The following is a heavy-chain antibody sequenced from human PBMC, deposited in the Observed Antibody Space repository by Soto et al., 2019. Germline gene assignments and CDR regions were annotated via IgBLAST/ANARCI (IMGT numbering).Heavy chain of an antibody. CDR1: GDSVSSNSAA. D-gene: IGHD4-17*01. CDR2: TYYRSKWYN. J-gene: IGHJ6*02. CDR3: ARSPGYGDWYYYYGMDV. Sequence: SQTLSLTCAISGDSVSSNSAAWNWIRQSPSRGLEWLGRTYYRSKWYNDYAVSVKSRITINPDTSKNQFSLQLNSVTPEDTAVYYCARSPGYGDWYYYYGMDVWGQGTTVTVPS. V-gene: IGHV6-1*01.